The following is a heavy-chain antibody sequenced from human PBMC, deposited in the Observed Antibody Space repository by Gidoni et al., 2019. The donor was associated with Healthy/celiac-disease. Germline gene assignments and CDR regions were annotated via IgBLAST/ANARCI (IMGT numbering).Heavy chain of an antibody. CDR3: ANRIGYCSGGSCYRQLENDY. CDR1: GFTFSSYG. V-gene: IGHV3-30*18. CDR2: ISYDGSNK. Sequence: QVQLVESGGGVVQPGRSLRLSCAASGFTFSSYGMHWVRQAPGKGLEWVAVISYDGSNKYYADSVKGRFTISRDNSKNTLYLQMNSLRAEDTAVYYCANRIGYCSGGSCYRQLENDYWCQGTLVTVSS. D-gene: IGHD2-15*01. J-gene: IGHJ4*02.